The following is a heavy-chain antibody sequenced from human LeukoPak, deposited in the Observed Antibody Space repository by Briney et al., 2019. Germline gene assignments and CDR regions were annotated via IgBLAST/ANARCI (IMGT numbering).Heavy chain of an antibody. Sequence: SGPTLVNPTPPLTLTCTFSGFSLSTTGVGVGWIRQPPGKALEWLAVIYWNDAKRYSPSLKSRLTITKDTSKTQVVLTMTNMDPVDTATYYCAHKSLYSTSWYGVGYWGQGTLVTVSS. CDR1: GFSLSTTGVG. J-gene: IGHJ4*02. CDR3: AHKSLYSTSWYGVGY. V-gene: IGHV2-5*01. D-gene: IGHD6-13*01. CDR2: IYWNDAK.